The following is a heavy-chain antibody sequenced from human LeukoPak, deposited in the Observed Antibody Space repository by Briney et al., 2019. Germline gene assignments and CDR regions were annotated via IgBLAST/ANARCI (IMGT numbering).Heavy chain of an antibody. Sequence: ASVKVSCKASGGTFTSYAISWVRQAPGQGLEWMGGIIPIFGAANYAQKFQGRVTITADKSTSTSYMELSSLRSEDTAAYYCARQRSRWEIVVVPAAMPDAFDIWGQGTMVTVSS. D-gene: IGHD2-2*01. V-gene: IGHV1-69*06. J-gene: IGHJ3*02. CDR2: IIPIFGAA. CDR1: GGTFTSYA. CDR3: ARQRSRWEIVVVPAAMPDAFDI.